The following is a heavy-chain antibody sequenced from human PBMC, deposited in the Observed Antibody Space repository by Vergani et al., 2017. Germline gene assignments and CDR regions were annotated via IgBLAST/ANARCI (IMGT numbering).Heavy chain of an antibody. D-gene: IGHD3-9*01. V-gene: IGHV2-5*01. CDR1: GFSLTTGGEG. Sequence: QITLRESGPTLVKPTQTLTLTCTFSGFSLTTGGEGVGWIRQPPGRALEWLAFVSWNDDERYSPSLKSRVTITKDTSKNEVILTMATMDPVDTATYYCVHRLGYFDWDGAFDVWGAGTMVTVSS. CDR3: VHRLGYFDWDGAFDV. CDR2: VSWNDDE. J-gene: IGHJ3*01.